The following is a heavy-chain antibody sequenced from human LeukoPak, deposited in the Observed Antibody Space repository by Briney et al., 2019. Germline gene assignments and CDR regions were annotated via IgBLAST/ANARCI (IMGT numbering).Heavy chain of an antibody. CDR3: ARGLVSSSWYGFRTQYYFDY. Sequence: GGSLRLSCAAPGFTVSSNYMSWVRQAPGKGLEWVSVIYSGGSTYYADSVKGRFTISRDNSKNTLYLQINSLRAEDTGVYYCARGLVSSSWYGFRTQYYFDYWGQGTLVTVSS. CDR2: IYSGGST. J-gene: IGHJ4*02. V-gene: IGHV3-53*01. CDR1: GFTVSSNY. D-gene: IGHD6-13*01.